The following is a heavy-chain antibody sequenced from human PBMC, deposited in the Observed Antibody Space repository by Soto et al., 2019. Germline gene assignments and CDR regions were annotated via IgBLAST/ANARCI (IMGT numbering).Heavy chain of an antibody. CDR1: GFTFSDYY. CDR2: ISSSGSSI. D-gene: IGHD4-17*01. CDR3: ARVIPDGAHYYYYYMDV. Sequence: QVQLVESGGGLVKPGGSLRLSCAASGFTFSDYYMSWIRQAPGKGLEWVSYISSSGSSIYYADSVKGRFTISRDNAKNSLYLQMNNLRAENTAVYYCARVIPDGAHYYYYYMDVWGKGTTVTVSS. V-gene: IGHV3-11*01. J-gene: IGHJ6*03.